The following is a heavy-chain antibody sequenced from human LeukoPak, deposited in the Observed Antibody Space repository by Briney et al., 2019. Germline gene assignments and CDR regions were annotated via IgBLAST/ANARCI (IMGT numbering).Heavy chain of an antibody. V-gene: IGHV4-30-2*01. CDR1: GGSISSGGYY. J-gene: IGHJ4*02. Sequence: SQTLSLTCTVSGGSISSGGYYWSWIRQPPGKGLEWIGYIYHSGSTYYNPSLKSRVTISVDRSKNQFSLKLSSVTAADTAVYYCARDEAPYSGSCYPPIWGQGTLVTVSS. CDR2: IYHSGST. CDR3: ARDEAPYSGSCYPPI. D-gene: IGHD1-26*01.